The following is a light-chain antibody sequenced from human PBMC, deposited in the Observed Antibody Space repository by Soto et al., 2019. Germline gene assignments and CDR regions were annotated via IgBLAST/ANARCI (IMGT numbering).Light chain of an antibody. CDR3: GTWDSNSHV. J-gene: IGLJ1*01. V-gene: IGLV1-51*01. Sequence: QSVLTQPPSASGTPGQRVTISCSGSSSNIGSNTVNWYQQLPGTAPKVLIYDNNKRPSGIPDRFSGSKSGTSATLGITGLQTGDEADYYCGTWDSNSHVFGTGTKV. CDR2: DNN. CDR1: SSNIGSNT.